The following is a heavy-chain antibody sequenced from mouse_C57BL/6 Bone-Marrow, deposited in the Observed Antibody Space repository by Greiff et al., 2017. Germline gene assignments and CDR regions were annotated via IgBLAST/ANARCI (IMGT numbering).Heavy chain of an antibody. CDR1: GFTLSSYA. V-gene: IGHV5-4*03. Sequence: EVKLMESGGGLVKPGGSLKLSCAASGFTLSSYAMSWVRQTPEKRLEWVATISDGGSYTYYPDNVKGRFTISRDNAKNNLYLQMSHLKSEDTAMYYCARDGYFLFAYWGQGTLVTVSA. J-gene: IGHJ3*01. CDR2: ISDGGSYT. CDR3: ARDGYFLFAY. D-gene: IGHD2-3*01.